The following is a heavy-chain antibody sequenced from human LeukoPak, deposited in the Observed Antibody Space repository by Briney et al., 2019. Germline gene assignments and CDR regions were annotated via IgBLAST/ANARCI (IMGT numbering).Heavy chain of an antibody. CDR2: MQYDGSNQ. CDR1: GFSFSSYG. V-gene: IGHV3-30*02. CDR3: AKDRCSNGVGCYYYYMDV. J-gene: IGHJ6*03. D-gene: IGHD2-8*01. Sequence: PGGSLRLSCAASGFSFSSYGMHWVRQAPGKGLEWVAYMQYDGSNQQYADSVKGRFSISRDNSKNILYLQMNSLRADDTAVYYCAKDRCSNGVGCYYYYMDVWGKGTTVTIYS.